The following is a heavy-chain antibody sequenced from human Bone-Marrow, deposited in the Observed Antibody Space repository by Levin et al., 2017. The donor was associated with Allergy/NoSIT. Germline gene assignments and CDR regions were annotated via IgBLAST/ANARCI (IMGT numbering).Heavy chain of an antibody. Sequence: PGESLKISCKASGYTFSSYAMTWVRQAPGQGLEWMGWINTNTGNPSYAQGFTGRFVFSLDSSVSTAYLQISSLEAEDSAVYYCARGGRTDFYYYGLDVWGQGTTVTVSS. D-gene: IGHD3/OR15-3a*01. CDR1: GYTFSSYA. CDR2: INTNTGNP. J-gene: IGHJ6*02. V-gene: IGHV7-4-1*02. CDR3: ARGGRTDFYYYGLDV.